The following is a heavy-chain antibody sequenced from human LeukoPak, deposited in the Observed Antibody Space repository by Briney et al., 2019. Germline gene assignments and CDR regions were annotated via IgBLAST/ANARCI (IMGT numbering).Heavy chain of an antibody. Sequence: QTGGSLRLSCAASGFTFSSYWMHWVRQAPGKGLVWVSRINSDGSSTSYADSMKGRFTISRDNAKNTLYLQMNSLRAEDTAVYYCAKEFNWEHHGTFDYWGQGTLVTVSS. V-gene: IGHV3-74*01. CDR2: INSDGSST. CDR1: GFTFSSYW. J-gene: IGHJ4*02. D-gene: IGHD1-1*01. CDR3: AKEFNWEHHGTFDY.